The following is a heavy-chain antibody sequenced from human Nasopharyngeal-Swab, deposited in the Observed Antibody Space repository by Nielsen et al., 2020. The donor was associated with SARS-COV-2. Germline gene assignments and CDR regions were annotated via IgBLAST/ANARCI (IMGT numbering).Heavy chain of an antibody. D-gene: IGHD2-2*01. CDR2: IRSEANGGTA. CDR1: GFTFGDYA. Sequence: GGSLRLSCTTSGFTFGDYAMSWVRQAPGKGLEWVGFIRSEANGGTAEYAVSVEGRFSISRDDSKSIAYLQMNSLKTEDTAVYYCTGYSTISYWGQGTLVTVSS. CDR3: TGYSTISY. V-gene: IGHV3-49*04. J-gene: IGHJ4*02.